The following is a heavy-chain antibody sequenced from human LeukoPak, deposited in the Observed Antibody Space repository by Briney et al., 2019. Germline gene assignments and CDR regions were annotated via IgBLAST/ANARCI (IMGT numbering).Heavy chain of an antibody. D-gene: IGHD1-26*01. CDR3: AKGRGGSYYYAFDI. Sequence: GGSLRLSCAASGFTFSSYAMHWVRQAPGKGLEWVSAISGSGGSANYADSVKGRFTISRDNSKNTLYLQMNSLRAEDTAVYYCAKGRGGSYYYAFDIWGQGTMVNVSS. V-gene: IGHV3-23*01. CDR1: GFTFSSYA. J-gene: IGHJ3*02. CDR2: ISGSGGSA.